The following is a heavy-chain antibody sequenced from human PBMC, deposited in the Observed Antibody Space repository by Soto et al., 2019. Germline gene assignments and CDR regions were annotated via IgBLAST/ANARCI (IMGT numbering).Heavy chain of an antibody. CDR2: MKSKTDGGTT. D-gene: IGHD3-10*01. CDR3: AAAGGPCFGKFSRGC. V-gene: IGHV3-15*01. CDR1: GFTFSNAW. Sequence: GGSRRLSCAASGFTFSNAWMSWVRQAPGKGLEWVGRMKSKTDGGTTDYAAPVKGRFTISRDDSKNTLYLQMNSLQTEDTAASYWAAAGGPCFGKFSRGCWG. J-gene: IGHJ6*03.